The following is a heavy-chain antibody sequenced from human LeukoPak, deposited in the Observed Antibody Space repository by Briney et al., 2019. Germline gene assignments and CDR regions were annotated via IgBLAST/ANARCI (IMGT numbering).Heavy chain of an antibody. CDR2: IYYSGST. CDR3: ARDREVVVPAAWHY. Sequence: PSETLSLTCTVSGGSISSSSYYWGWIRQPPGKGLEWIGSIYYSGSTYYNPSLKSRVTISVDTSKNQFSLKLSSVTAADTAVYYCARDREVVVPAAWHYWGQGTLVTVSS. CDR1: GGSISSSSYY. J-gene: IGHJ4*02. D-gene: IGHD2-2*01. V-gene: IGHV4-39*02.